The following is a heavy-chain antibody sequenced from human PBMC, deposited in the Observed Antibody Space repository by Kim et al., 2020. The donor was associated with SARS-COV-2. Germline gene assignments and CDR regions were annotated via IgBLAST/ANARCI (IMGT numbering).Heavy chain of an antibody. D-gene: IGHD5-18*01. CDR1: GFTFSSYG. CDR3: ASESGGYSYGYFSV. J-gene: IGHJ1*01. CDR2: ISYDGSNK. V-gene: IGHV3-33*05. Sequence: GGSLRLSCAASGFTFSSYGMHWVRQAPGKGLEWVAVISYDGSNKYYADSVKGRFTISRDNSKNTLYLQMNSLRAEDTAVYYCASESGGYSYGYFSVWGQG.